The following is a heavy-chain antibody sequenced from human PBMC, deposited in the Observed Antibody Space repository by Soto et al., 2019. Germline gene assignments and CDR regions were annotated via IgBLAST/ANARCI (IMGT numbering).Heavy chain of an antibody. CDR2: IIPVFGIV. CDR3: GTGRIVVVGSRAYYGMDV. CDR1: GGTLSNSA. V-gene: IGHV1-69*01. J-gene: IGHJ6*02. Sequence: QVQLAQSGAEVKKPGSSVQVSCKASGGTLSNSAFSWVRQAPGGGREWMGGIIPVFGIVNYAKKYQDRVTITADESTSTAYMELSSLRSDATAVYYCGTGRIVVVGSRAYYGMDVWGQGTTVTITS. D-gene: IGHD3-22*01.